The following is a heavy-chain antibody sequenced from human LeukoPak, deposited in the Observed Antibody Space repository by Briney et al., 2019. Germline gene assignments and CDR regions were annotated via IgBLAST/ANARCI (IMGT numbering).Heavy chain of an antibody. J-gene: IGHJ4*02. V-gene: IGHV3-64D*06. CDR3: VKDGGDSGWYYHFDY. Sequence: GGYLRLSCSASGFTFRTFARHWVRQAPGKGLEYISCINNNGVNTTYMDSVKGRFTISRDNSKNTLYLQMSSLRAEDTAVYYCVKDGGDSGWYYHFDYWGQGNLVTVSS. D-gene: IGHD6-19*01. CDR2: INNNGVNT. CDR1: GFTFRTFA.